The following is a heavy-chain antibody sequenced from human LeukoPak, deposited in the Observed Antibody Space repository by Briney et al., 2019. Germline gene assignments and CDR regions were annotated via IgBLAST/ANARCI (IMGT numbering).Heavy chain of an antibody. V-gene: IGHV1-46*01. J-gene: IGHJ4*02. D-gene: IGHD6-13*01. Sequence: ASVKVSCKASGYTFTSYYIHWVRQAPGQGLEWMGIINPSGGSTSYAQRFQGRVTMTRDTSTSTVYMELSSLRSEDTAVYYCARGPYSSSWYPPRDYWGQGTLVTVSS. CDR2: INPSGGST. CDR1: GYTFTSYY. CDR3: ARGPYSSSWYPPRDY.